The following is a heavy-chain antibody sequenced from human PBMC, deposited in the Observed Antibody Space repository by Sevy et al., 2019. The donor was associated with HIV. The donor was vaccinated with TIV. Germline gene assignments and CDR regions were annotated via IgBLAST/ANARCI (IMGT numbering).Heavy chain of an antibody. J-gene: IGHJ4*02. CDR1: GFTFSSYG. Sequence: GGSLRLSCAASGFTFSSYGMHWVRQAPGKGLEWVAVISYDGSNKYYADSVKGRFTISRDNSKNTLYLQMNSLRAEDTAVYYCAKADSQGPYYYDSRGYFDYWGQGTLVTVSS. CDR3: AKADSQGPYYYDSRGYFDY. D-gene: IGHD3-22*01. CDR2: ISYDGSNK. V-gene: IGHV3-30*18.